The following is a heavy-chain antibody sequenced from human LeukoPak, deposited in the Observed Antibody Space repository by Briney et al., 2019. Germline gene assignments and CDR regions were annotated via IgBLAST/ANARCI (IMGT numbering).Heavy chain of an antibody. D-gene: IGHD4/OR15-4a*01. CDR2: ISYSGST. J-gene: IGHJ4*02. V-gene: IGHV4-59*01. CDR3: ARDSPVLWLVTDY. Sequence: PSETLSLTCTVSGVSISSYYWSWIRQPPGKGLECIGYISYSGSTNYNPSLKSRVTISVDTSKNQFSLKLSPVTAADTAVYYCARDSPVLWLVTDYWGQGTLVTVSS. CDR1: GVSISSYY.